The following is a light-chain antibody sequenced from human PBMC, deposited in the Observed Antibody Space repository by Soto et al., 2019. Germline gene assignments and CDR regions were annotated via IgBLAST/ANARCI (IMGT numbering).Light chain of an antibody. V-gene: IGLV1-51*01. J-gene: IGLJ1*01. CDR1: SSNIGNNY. CDR3: GTWDSSLSAHV. CDR2: DNN. Sequence: QSVLTQPPSVSAAPGQKVTISCSGSSSNIGNNYVSWYQQLPGTAPKVFIYDNNKRPSGIPDRFSGSKSGTSATLGITGLQTGDEADYYCGTWDSSLSAHVFGTGTKVTVL.